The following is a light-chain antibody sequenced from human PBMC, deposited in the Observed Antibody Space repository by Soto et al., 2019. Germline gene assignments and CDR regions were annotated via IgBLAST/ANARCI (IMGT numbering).Light chain of an antibody. CDR1: QSISSR. CDR2: KAS. Sequence: DIQMTQSPSTLSASVGDRVTITCRASQSISSRLAWYQQKPGKAPKLLIYKASSLESGGPSRFSGSGSETEFTLTISSLQPDDFATYYCQQYNSYPGTFGQGTKVEIK. V-gene: IGKV1-5*03. CDR3: QQYNSYPGT. J-gene: IGKJ1*01.